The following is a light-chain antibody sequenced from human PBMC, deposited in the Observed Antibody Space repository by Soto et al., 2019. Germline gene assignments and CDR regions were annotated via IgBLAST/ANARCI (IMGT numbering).Light chain of an antibody. V-gene: IGKV3-11*01. Sequence: ETFFTQSPATLSLSPGDRVTLSCRASRRVSTYLAWYQQKVGQAPRLLIYDASNRAAGTPGRLSGSGSGTDFTLTIRSLEPEDSAVYHCQQRSNWITFGQGTRLEIK. CDR3: QQRSNWIT. J-gene: IGKJ5*01. CDR1: RRVSTY. CDR2: DAS.